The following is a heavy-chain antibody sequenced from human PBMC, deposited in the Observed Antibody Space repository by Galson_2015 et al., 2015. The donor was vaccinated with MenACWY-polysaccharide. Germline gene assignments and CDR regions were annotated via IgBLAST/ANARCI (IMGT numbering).Heavy chain of an antibody. CDR2: AREKAHRYTS. Sequence: SLRLSCAASGFTFSDHYMDWVRQAPGKGLEWVARAREKAHRYTSEYAASVKGRFTISRDDSKNSLYLQMNSLKTEDTAGYYCSRSLNGNDRPLGFCSWGQWPLVPLTS. J-gene: IGHJ5*02. CDR3: SRSLNGNDRPLGFCS. CDR1: GFTFSDHY. D-gene: IGHD5-12*01. V-gene: IGHV3-72*01.